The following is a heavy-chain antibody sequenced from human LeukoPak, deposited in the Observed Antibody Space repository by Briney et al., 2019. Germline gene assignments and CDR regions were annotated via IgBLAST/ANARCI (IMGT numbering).Heavy chain of an antibody. Sequence: GGSLRLSCAASEFIVSINYMTWVRQAPGKGLEWVSLIYSRGDTKYADSVKGRFTISRDNSKNTLYLQMSSLRVEDTAVYYCARAGRKSRGVDIVRKKETVYYYYLDVWGKGTTVTVSS. CDR1: EFIVSINY. CDR3: ARAGRKSRGVDIVRKKETVYYYYLDV. D-gene: IGHD2-15*01. CDR2: IYSRGDT. V-gene: IGHV3-66*01. J-gene: IGHJ6*03.